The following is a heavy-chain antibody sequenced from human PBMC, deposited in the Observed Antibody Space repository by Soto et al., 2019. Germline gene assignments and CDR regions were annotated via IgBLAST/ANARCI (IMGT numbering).Heavy chain of an antibody. Sequence: GASVKVSCKASGGTFSSYTISWVRQAPGQGLEWMGRIIPILGIANYAQKFQGRVTITADKSTSTAYMELSSLRSEDTAVYYCLILWLRETNWFDPWGQGTLVTVSS. V-gene: IGHV1-69*02. CDR2: IIPILGIA. J-gene: IGHJ5*02. CDR1: GGTFSSYT. CDR3: LILWLRETNWFDP. D-gene: IGHD5-12*01.